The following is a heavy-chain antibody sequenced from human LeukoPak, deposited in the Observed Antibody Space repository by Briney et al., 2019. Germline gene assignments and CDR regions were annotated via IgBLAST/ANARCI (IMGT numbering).Heavy chain of an antibody. J-gene: IGHJ5*02. CDR2: ISTYNGNT. Sequence: ASVKVSCKASGYTFSNFGISWVRQAPGQGLEWVGWISTYNGNTNYAQKFQGRVTMTTDTSTTTVYMELRSLRSDDTALYHCAREQPHFDFWSNYLEGNWFDPWGQGTLVTVSS. CDR3: AREQPHFDFWSNYLEGNWFDP. V-gene: IGHV1-18*01. D-gene: IGHD3-3*01. CDR1: GYTFSNFG.